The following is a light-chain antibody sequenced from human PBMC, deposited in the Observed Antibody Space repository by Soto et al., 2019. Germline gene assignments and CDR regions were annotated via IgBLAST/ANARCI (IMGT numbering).Light chain of an antibody. J-gene: IGLJ1*01. CDR1: SSDVGGYNY. V-gene: IGLV2-14*01. CDR2: EVS. CDR3: SSYTSSSTLPDV. Sequence: QSALTQPASVSGSPGQSITISCTGTSSDVGGYNYVSWYQQHPGKAPKLMIYEVSNRPSGVSNRFSGSKSGNTASLTISGRQAEDEAAYYCSSYTSSSTLPDVFGTGTKLTVL.